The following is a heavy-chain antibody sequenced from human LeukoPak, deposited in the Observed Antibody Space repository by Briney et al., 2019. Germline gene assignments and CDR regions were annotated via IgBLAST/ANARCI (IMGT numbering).Heavy chain of an antibody. D-gene: IGHD6-13*01. Sequence: SVKVSCKASGGTFSSYAISWVRQAPGQGLEWMGGIIPIFGTANYAQKLQGRVTLTTDTSTSTTYMELRSLRSDDTAVYYCARDLPGIAAAGTSGYWGQGTLVTVSS. CDR2: IIPIFGTA. CDR1: GGTFSSYA. CDR3: ARDLPGIAAAGTSGY. J-gene: IGHJ4*02. V-gene: IGHV1-69*05.